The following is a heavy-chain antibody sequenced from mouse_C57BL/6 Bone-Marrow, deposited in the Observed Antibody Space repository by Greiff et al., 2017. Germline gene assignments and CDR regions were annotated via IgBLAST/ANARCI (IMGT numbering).Heavy chain of an antibody. CDR1: GFTFSSYT. V-gene: IGHV5-9*01. CDR3: ARQELGRGYFDV. D-gene: IGHD4-1*01. CDR2: ISGGGGNT. Sequence: DVKLVESGGGLVKPGGSLKLSCAASGFTFSSYTMSWVRQTPEQRLEWVATISGGGGNTYYPASVKGRFTISRDNAKNTLYLQMSSRRSEDTALYDCARQELGRGYFDVWGTGTTVTVSS. J-gene: IGHJ1*03.